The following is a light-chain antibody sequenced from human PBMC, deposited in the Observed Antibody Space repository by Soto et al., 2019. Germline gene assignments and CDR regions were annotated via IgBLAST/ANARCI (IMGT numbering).Light chain of an antibody. V-gene: IGKV4-1*01. Sequence: DIVMTQSPDSLAVSLGERATINCKSSQSVLFSSNNKNYLAWYQQKPGQPPKLLIYWASTRDSGVPDRFSGSGYGTDFSLTISSLQAEDVAVYYCHQYLSTPDTFGQGTKLEIK. CDR1: QSVLFSSNNKNY. J-gene: IGKJ2*01. CDR3: HQYLSTPDT. CDR2: WAS.